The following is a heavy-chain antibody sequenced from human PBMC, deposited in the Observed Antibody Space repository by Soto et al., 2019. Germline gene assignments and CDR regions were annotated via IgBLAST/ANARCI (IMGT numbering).Heavy chain of an antibody. J-gene: IGHJ3*02. D-gene: IGHD6-13*01. CDR2: ISYDGSNK. CDR3: ARGYSSSYHALDI. CDR1: GFTFSTYA. V-gene: IGHV3-30*09. Sequence: QVQLVESGGGVVQPGRSLRLSCAASGFTFSTYAMHWVRQAPGKGLEWVAVISYDGSNKYYADSVKGRFAISRDNSKNTVFLQMNSLRAEDTAVYSCARGYSSSYHALDIWGQGTMVTVSS.